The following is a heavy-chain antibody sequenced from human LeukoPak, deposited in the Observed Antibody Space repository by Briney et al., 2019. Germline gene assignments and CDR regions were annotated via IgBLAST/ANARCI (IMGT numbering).Heavy chain of an antibody. CDR3: ARDGNSGWYTGENYYYYGMDV. CDR1: GFTFSSFA. V-gene: IGHV3-30-3*01. J-gene: IGHJ6*02. CDR2: ISYDGTNK. D-gene: IGHD6-19*01. Sequence: GGPLRLSCAASGFTFSSFAMHWVRQAPDKGLEWVAVISYDGTNKDYADSVKGRFTMSRDNSKNTLYLQMNSLRLEDTALYYCARDGNSGWYTGENYYYYGMDVWGQGTTVTVSS.